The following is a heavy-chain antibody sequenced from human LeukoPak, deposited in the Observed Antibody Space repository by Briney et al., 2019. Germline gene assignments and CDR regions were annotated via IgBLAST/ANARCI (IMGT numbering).Heavy chain of an antibody. J-gene: IGHJ5*02. D-gene: IGHD3-10*01. V-gene: IGHV4-38-2*02. CDR1: GHSVTSDNY. CDR3: AKEGWFILGQDWLDP. CDR2: IYHGGTT. Sequence: SETLSLTCAVSGHSVTSDNYWAWIRQSPGRGLEWIGSIYHGGTTYYNPSLSGRITISLHLSKNQFSLSLTSVTAADTAVYFRAKEGWFILGQDWLDPWGQGTRVTVSS.